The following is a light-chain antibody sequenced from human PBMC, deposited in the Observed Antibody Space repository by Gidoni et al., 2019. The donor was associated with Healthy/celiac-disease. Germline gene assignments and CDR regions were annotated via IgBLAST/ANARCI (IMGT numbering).Light chain of an antibody. CDR2: AAS. CDR1: QSISSY. V-gene: IGKV1-39*01. Sequence: DIQMTQSPSSLSASVGDRVTITCRVSQSISSYLHWYQQKPGKAPKLLIYAASSLQSGVPSRFSGSGSGTDFTLTISSLQPEDFATYYCQQSYSTSCSFGQGTKLEIK. CDR3: QQSYSTSCS. J-gene: IGKJ2*04.